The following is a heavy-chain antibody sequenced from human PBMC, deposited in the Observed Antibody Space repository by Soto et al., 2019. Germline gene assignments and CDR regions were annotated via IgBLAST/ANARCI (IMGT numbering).Heavy chain of an antibody. CDR1: GYTFSIYV. Sequence: GASVKVSCKASGYTFSIYVVHWVRQAPGQGLEWMGWINAGNGNTKYSQKFQGRVIITRDTSTSTAYMELRSLRSDDTAVYYCARGNQLLTFGDPWGQGTLVTVSS. V-gene: IGHV1-3*01. CDR2: INAGNGNT. D-gene: IGHD2-2*01. CDR3: ARGNQLLTFGDP. J-gene: IGHJ5*02.